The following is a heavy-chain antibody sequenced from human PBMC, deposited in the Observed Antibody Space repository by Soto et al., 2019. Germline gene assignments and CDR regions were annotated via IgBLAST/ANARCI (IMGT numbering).Heavy chain of an antibody. V-gene: IGHV4-4*02. D-gene: IGHD3-9*01. CDR1: GGSISSSDW. CDR2: IYHSGST. CDR3: ARGRAYYNILTGYYNPSYFDY. Sequence: PSETLSLTCAVSGGSISSSDWSSWVRQPPGKGLEWIGEIYHSGSTNYNPSLKSRVTISVDKSKNQFSLKLSSVTAADTAVYYCARGRAYYNILTGYYNPSYFDYWGQGTLVTVSS. J-gene: IGHJ4*02.